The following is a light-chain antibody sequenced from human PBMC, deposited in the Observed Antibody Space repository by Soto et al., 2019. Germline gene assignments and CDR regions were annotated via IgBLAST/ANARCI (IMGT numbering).Light chain of an antibody. Sequence: EIVLTQSTGTLSLSPGERATLSCRASQTVSGNYLAWFQQKPGKAPRHLVYGAYTRAAGVPDRFSGSGSGIAGSLTVNRLEPEDFAVYYWHHDGPSPWTVGQGTKVEI. CDR1: QTVSGNY. CDR3: HHDGPSPWT. J-gene: IGKJ1*01. CDR2: GAY. V-gene: IGKV3-20*01.